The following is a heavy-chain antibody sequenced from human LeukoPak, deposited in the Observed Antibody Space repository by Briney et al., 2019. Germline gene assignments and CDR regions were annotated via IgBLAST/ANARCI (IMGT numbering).Heavy chain of an antibody. V-gene: IGHV3-15*01. J-gene: IGHJ4*02. D-gene: IGHD3-10*01. CDR3: TTDPGSGSSQKIDY. CDR1: GFTFSSYA. Sequence: PGGSLRLSCAASGFTFSSYAMSWVRQASGKGLEWVGRIKSKTDGGTTDYAAPVKGRFTISRDDSKNTMYLQMNSLKTEDTAVYYCTTDPGSGSSQKIDYWGQGTLVTVSS. CDR2: IKSKTDGGTT.